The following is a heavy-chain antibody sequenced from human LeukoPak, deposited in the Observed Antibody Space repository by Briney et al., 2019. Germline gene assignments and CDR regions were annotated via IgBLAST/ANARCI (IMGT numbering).Heavy chain of an antibody. D-gene: IGHD6-13*01. CDR2: ISWNSGSI. Sequence: GGSLRLSCAASGFTFDDYAMHWVRQAPGKGLEGVSGISWNSGSIVYADSVKGRFTISRDNAKNSLYLQMNSLRAEDMALYYCAKEKAAAGIFDYWGQGTLVTVSS. CDR1: GFTFDDYA. J-gene: IGHJ4*02. CDR3: AKEKAAAGIFDY. V-gene: IGHV3-9*03.